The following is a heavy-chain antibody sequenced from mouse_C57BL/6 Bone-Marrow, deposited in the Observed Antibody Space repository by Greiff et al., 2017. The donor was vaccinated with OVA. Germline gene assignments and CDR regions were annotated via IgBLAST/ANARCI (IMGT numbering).Heavy chain of an antibody. D-gene: IGHD4-1*01. V-gene: IGHV1-42*01. CDR2: INPSTGGT. CDR3: ARGGTSPFAY. J-gene: IGHJ3*01. CDR1: GYSFTGYY. Sequence: EVQLQQSGPELVKPGASVKISCKASGYSFTGYYMNWVKQSPEKSLEWIGEINPSTGGTTYNQKFKAKATLTVDKSSSTAYMQLKSLTSEVSAVYYCARGGTSPFAYWGQGTLVTVSA.